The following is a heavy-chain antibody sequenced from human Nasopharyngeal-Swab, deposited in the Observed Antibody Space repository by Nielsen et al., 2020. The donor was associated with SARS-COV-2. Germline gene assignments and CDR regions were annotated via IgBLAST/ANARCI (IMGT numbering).Heavy chain of an antibody. D-gene: IGHD6-13*01. J-gene: IGHJ6*02. CDR3: TTDVDSSSWHYYYYGMDV. V-gene: IGHV3-15*01. Sequence: WIRQPPGKGQEWVGRIKSKTDGGTTDNAAPVKGRFTISRDDSKNTLYLQMNSLKTEDTAVYYCTTDVDSSSWHYYYYGMDVWGQGTTVTVSS. CDR2: IKSKTDGGTT.